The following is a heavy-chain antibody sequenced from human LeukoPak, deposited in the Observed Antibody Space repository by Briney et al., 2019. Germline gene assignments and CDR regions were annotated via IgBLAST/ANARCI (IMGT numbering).Heavy chain of an antibody. V-gene: IGHV3-21*01. CDR2: ISSSSSYI. J-gene: IGHJ6*03. Sequence: GGSLRLSCAASGFTFSSYSMNWVRQAPGKGLEWVSSISSSSSYIYYADSVKGRFTISRDNAKNSLYLQMNSLRAEDTAVYYCARGLVAANYMDVWGKGTTVTVSS. CDR1: GFTFSSYS. D-gene: IGHD2-15*01. CDR3: ARGLVAANYMDV.